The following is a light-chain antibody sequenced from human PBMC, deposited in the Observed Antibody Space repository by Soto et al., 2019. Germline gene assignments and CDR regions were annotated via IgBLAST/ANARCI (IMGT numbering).Light chain of an antibody. CDR1: QGISNY. Sequence: FTQTASVGDRVTITCRASQGISNYLAWYQQKPGKVPKLLIYAASTLQSGVPSRFSGSGSGTEFTLAISSLQPDDSATYYCRQYNDNWTFGQGTKVDIK. CDR2: AAS. J-gene: IGKJ1*01. CDR3: RQYNDNWT. V-gene: IGKV1-27*01.